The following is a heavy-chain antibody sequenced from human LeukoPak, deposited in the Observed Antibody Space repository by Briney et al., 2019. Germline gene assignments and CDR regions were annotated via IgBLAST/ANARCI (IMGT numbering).Heavy chain of an antibody. CDR3: ARGFVELLLQT. Sequence: SETLSLTCTVSGGSISSYYWSWIRQPPGKGLEWIGYIYYSGSTNYNPSLKSRVTISVDTSKNQFSLKLSSVTAADTAVYYCARGFVELLLQTWGQGTLVTVSS. J-gene: IGHJ5*02. CDR1: GGSISSYY. V-gene: IGHV4-59*01. D-gene: IGHD3-22*01. CDR2: IYYSGST.